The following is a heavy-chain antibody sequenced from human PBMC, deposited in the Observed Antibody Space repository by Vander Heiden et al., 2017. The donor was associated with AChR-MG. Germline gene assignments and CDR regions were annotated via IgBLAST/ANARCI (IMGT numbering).Heavy chain of an antibody. D-gene: IGHD3-9*01. J-gene: IGHJ3*01. CDR3: ARGRAYFDRPNGFDF. CDR2: IYSGEST. Sequence: VQLVESGGNLIQPGGSLRLSCEATGFSVNRQNIMWVRQAPGKGLEWVSIIYSGESTYYADSVKGRFIISRDNSKNRVLLQMNSLRVDDTAVYYCARGRAYFDRPNGFDFWGRGTVVSVSS. CDR1: GFSVNRQN. V-gene: IGHV3-53*01.